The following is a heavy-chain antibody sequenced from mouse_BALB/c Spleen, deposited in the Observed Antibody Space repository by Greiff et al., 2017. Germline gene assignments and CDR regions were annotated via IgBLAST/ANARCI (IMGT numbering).Heavy chain of an antibody. V-gene: IGHV2-9*02. CDR3: SRDRVGLFAY. CDR2: IWAGGST. CDR1: GFSLTSYG. D-gene: IGHD1-1*02. Sequence: VQLVESGPGLVAPSQSLSITCTVSGFSLTSYGVHWVRQPPGKGLEWLGVIWAGGSTNYNSALMSRLSISKDNSKSQVFLKMNSLQTDDTAMYYCSRDRVGLFAYWGQGTLVTVSA. J-gene: IGHJ3*01.